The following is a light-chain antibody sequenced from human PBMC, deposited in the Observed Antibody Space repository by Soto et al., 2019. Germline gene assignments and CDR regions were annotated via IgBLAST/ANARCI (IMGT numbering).Light chain of an antibody. Sequence: DIQMPQSPSTLSGSVGDRVTITFRASQTISSWLARYQQKPGKAPKLLIYDASSLESGVPSRFSGSGSGTEFTLTISSLQPDDFATYYCQQYNSYPWTFGQGTKVDIK. J-gene: IGKJ1*01. CDR3: QQYNSYPWT. CDR2: DAS. V-gene: IGKV1-5*01. CDR1: QTISSW.